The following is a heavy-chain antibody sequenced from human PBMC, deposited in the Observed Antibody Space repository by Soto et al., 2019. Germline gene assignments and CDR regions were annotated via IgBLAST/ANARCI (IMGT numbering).Heavy chain of an antibody. Sequence: QVQLQESGPGLVKPSQTLSLTCTVSGGSISSGGYYWSWIRQHPGKGLEWIGYIYYSGSTYYNPSLKSRLTISVDTSNNQFSLKRSSVTAADTAVYYCARDAPYGSGSYYLDYWGQGTLVTVSS. CDR2: IYYSGST. D-gene: IGHD3-10*01. CDR1: GGSISSGGYY. CDR3: ARDAPYGSGSYYLDY. J-gene: IGHJ4*02. V-gene: IGHV4-31*03.